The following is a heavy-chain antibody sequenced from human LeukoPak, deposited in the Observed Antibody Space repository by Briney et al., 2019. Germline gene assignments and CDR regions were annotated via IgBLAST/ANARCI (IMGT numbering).Heavy chain of an antibody. Sequence: SETLSLTCAVSGGSISSGGYSWSWIRQPPGKGLEWIGYIYHSGSTYYNPSLKSRVTISVDRSKNQFSLKLSSVTAADTAVYYCARYGSGTKGEEGYFDYWGQGTLVTVSS. D-gene: IGHD3-10*01. J-gene: IGHJ4*02. V-gene: IGHV4-30-2*01. CDR1: GGSISSGGYS. CDR3: ARYGSGTKGEEGYFDY. CDR2: IYHSGST.